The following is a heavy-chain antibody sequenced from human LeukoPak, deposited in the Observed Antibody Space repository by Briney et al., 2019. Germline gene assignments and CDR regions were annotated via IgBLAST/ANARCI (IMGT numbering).Heavy chain of an antibody. CDR2: INHSGST. V-gene: IGHV4-34*01. J-gene: IGHJ4*02. D-gene: IGHD3-3*01. Sequence: SETLSLTCAVYGGSFSGYYWSWIRQPPGKGLEWIGEINHSGSTNYNPSLKSRVTISVGTSKNQFSLKLSFVTGADTAVYYCARGGYITIFGVVIRAPYYFDYWGQGTLVTVSS. CDR1: GGSFSGYY. CDR3: ARGGYITIFGVVIRAPYYFDY.